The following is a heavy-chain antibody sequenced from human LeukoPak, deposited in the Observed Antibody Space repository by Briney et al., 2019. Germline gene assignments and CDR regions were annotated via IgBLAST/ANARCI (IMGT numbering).Heavy chain of an antibody. CDR1: GFTFSSYT. V-gene: IGHV3-23*01. Sequence: GGSLRLSCAASGFTFSSYTMTWVRQAPGKGLEWVSAFTSDTGDTYYAESVRGRSTISRDNSKNTLYLQMSSLRAEDTAVYYCARSITGDCWGQGALVTVSS. D-gene: IGHD1-14*01. J-gene: IGHJ4*02. CDR3: ARSITGDC. CDR2: FTSDTGDT.